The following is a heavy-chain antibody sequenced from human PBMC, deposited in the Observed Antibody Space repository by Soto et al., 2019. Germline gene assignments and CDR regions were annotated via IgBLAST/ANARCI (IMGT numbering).Heavy chain of an antibody. J-gene: IGHJ6*02. V-gene: IGHV3-33*01. CDR1: GFTFRNYG. CDR3: VRAAGYSGNDYVYYYGMDV. Sequence: QVQLVESGGGVVQPGRSLRLSCAASGFTFRNYGMHWVRQAPAKGLEWVALVWYDGGNKNYVDSVKGRFTISRDNSKNTWYLQMSSLRDEDTAVYYCVRAAGYSGNDYVYYYGMDVWGQGTTVTVSS. CDR2: VWYDGGNK. D-gene: IGHD5-12*01.